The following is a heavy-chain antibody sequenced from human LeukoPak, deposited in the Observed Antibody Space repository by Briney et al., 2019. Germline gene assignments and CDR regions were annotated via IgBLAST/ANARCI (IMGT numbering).Heavy chain of an antibody. J-gene: IGHJ4*02. Sequence: ETLSLTCAVYGGSFSGYYWSWIRQPPGKGLEWIGEINHSGSTNYNPSLKSRVTISVDTSKNQCSLKQSSVTAADTAVYYCARGLAAAGWGDWGQGTLVTVSS. V-gene: IGHV4-34*01. D-gene: IGHD6-13*01. CDR2: INHSGST. CDR1: GGSFSGYY. CDR3: ARGLAAAGWGD.